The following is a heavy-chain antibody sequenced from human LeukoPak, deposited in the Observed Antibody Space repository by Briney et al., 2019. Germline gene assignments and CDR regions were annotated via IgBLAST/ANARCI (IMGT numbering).Heavy chain of an antibody. V-gene: IGHV1-46*01. J-gene: IGHJ4*02. CDR1: GYTFTSYY. CDR2: INPSGGST. CDR3: AREAERRVVN. Sequence: GASVKVSCKASGYTFTSYYMHWVRQAPGQGLEWMGIINPSGGSTSYAQKFQGRVTMTRDTSKNQFSLKLSSVTAADTAVYYCAREAERRVVNWGQGTLVTVSS. D-gene: IGHD1-1*01.